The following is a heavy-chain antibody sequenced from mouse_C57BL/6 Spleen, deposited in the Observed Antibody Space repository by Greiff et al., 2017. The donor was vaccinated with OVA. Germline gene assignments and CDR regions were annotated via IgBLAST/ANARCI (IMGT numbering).Heavy chain of an antibody. D-gene: IGHD4-1*01. CDR2: IRNKANGYTT. V-gene: IGHV7-3*01. CDR3: ASSSNWDEAWFAY. CDR1: GFTFTDYY. J-gene: IGHJ3*01. Sequence: DVKLVESGGGLVQPGGSLSLSCAASGFTFTDYYMSWVRQPPGKALEWLGFIRNKANGYTTEYSASVKGRFTISRDNSQSILYLQMNALRAEDSATYYCASSSNWDEAWFAYWGQGTLVTVSA.